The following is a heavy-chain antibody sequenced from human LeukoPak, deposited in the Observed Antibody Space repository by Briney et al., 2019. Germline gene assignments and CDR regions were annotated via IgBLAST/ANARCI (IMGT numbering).Heavy chain of an antibody. Sequence: GASVKVSCKASGYTFTGYYMHWVRQAPGHGLEWMGWINPNSGGTNYAQKFQGRVTMTRDTSISTAYMELSRLRSDDTAVYYCARDVVGATPPDYWGQGTLVTVSS. J-gene: IGHJ4*02. V-gene: IGHV1-2*02. CDR3: ARDVVGATPPDY. D-gene: IGHD1-26*01. CDR2: INPNSGGT. CDR1: GYTFTGYY.